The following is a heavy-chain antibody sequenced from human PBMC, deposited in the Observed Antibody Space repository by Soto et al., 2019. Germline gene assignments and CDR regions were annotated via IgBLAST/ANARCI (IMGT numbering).Heavy chain of an antibody. CDR2: LHHDGTT. V-gene: IGHV4-4*02. D-gene: IGHD3-16*01. CDR3: ATQTISYTWGV. CDR1: GGPITTTTW. Sequence: QVQLQESGPGLVKPSETLSLTCAVSGGPITTTTWWAWVRLPPGKGLEWIGELHHDGTTNYNPSLESRITMSLDNSNNHFSLKLTSVTAADTAIYYCATQTISYTWGVWGRGTTVTVSS. J-gene: IGHJ6*02.